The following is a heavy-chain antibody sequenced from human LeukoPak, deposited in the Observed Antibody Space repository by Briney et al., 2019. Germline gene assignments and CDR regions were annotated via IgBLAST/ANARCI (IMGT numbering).Heavy chain of an antibody. D-gene: IGHD3-10*01. Sequence: QPGRSLRLSCAASGFTFDDYAMHWVRQAPGKGLEWVSGISWNSGSIGYADSVKGRFTISRDNAKNSLYLQMNSLRAEDTALYYCAKDIRPGSDPSLEKNYFDYWGQGTLVTVSS. CDR2: ISWNSGSI. CDR3: AKDIRPGSDPSLEKNYFDY. CDR1: GFTFDDYA. V-gene: IGHV3-9*01. J-gene: IGHJ4*02.